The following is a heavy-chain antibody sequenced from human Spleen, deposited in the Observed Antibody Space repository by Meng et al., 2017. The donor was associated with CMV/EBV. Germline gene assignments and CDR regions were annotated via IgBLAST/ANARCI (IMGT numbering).Heavy chain of an antibody. V-gene: IGHV5-51*01. J-gene: IGHJ4*02. Sequence: GESLKISCKGSGYSFTSYWIGWVRQMPGKGPEWMGIIYPGDSDTRYSPSFQGQVTISADKSISTAYLQWSSLKASDTAIYYCARTYCSGGACYSVDYWGQGALVTVSS. D-gene: IGHD2-15*01. CDR2: IYPGDSDT. CDR1: GYSFTSYW. CDR3: ARTYCSGGACYSVDY.